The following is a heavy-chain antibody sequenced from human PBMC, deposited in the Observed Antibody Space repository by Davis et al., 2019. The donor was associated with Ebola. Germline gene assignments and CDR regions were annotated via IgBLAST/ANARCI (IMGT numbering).Heavy chain of an antibody. V-gene: IGHV1-46*01. CDR1: GYTFTSYY. CDR3: AKSSSRGGYYYYGMDV. CDR2: INPSGGST. J-gene: IGHJ6*02. D-gene: IGHD6-25*01. Sequence: ASVKVSCKASGYTFTSYYMHWVRQAPGQGLEWMGIINPSGGSTSYAQKFQGRVTITADKSTSTAYMELSSLRSEDTAVYYCAKSSSRGGYYYYGMDVWGQGTTVTVSS.